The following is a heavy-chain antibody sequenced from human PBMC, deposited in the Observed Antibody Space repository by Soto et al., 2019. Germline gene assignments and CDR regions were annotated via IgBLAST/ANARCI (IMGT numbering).Heavy chain of an antibody. Sequence: GASVKVSCKASGDSFTYTLSWVRQAPGQGLEWMGGIIPIFGTANYAQKFQGRVTITADESTKTAYMELSTLRSEDTAVYYCARLHSHGTYGMDVWGQGTTVPVSS. V-gene: IGHV1-69*13. CDR2: IIPIFGTA. CDR3: ARLHSHGTYGMDV. CDR1: GDSFTYT. D-gene: IGHD5-18*01. J-gene: IGHJ6*02.